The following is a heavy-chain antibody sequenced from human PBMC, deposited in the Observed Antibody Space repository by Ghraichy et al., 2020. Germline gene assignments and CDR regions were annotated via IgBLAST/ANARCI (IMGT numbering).Heavy chain of an antibody. CDR2: INPSGST. J-gene: IGHJ4*02. Sequence: SETLSLTCAVYNGPFDSYYWSWIRQPPGKGLEWIGEINPSGSTNYNPSLKSRVTVSVDRPKNQFSLRLSTVTAADTAVYYCARGRKASKQRVPPPFDYWGQGTQVTVSS. CDR3: ARGRKASKQRVPPPFDY. D-gene: IGHD6-25*01. CDR1: NGPFDSYY. V-gene: IGHV4-34*01.